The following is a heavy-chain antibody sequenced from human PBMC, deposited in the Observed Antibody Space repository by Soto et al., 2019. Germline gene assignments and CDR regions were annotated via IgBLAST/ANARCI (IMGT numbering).Heavy chain of an antibody. CDR2: IYYSGST. J-gene: IGHJ6*02. V-gene: IGHV4-59*01. CDR3: ARAGPRPYGMDV. Sequence: SETLSLTCTVSGGSISSYYWSWIRQPPGKGLEWIGYIYYSGSTNYNPSLKSRVTISVDTSKNQFSQKLSSVTAADTAVYYCARAGPRPYGMDVWGQGTTVTVSS. D-gene: IGHD3-10*01. CDR1: GGSISSYY.